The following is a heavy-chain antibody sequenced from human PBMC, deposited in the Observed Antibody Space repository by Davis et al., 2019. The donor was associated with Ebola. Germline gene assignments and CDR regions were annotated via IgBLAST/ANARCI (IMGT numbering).Heavy chain of an antibody. D-gene: IGHD3-16*01. CDR2: ISGSGKTT. V-gene: IGHV3-23*01. CDR1: GFNFSHYA. CDR3: AKDKGFWVPPDWFGP. J-gene: IGHJ5*02. Sequence: GESLKISCAVSGFNFSHYAMSWVRQAPGKGLEWVACISGSGKTTYYADSVEGRFNLSRDNSKNTLSLLMNSVRGEDSAVYYCAKDKGFWVPPDWFGPWGQGVQVTVSS.